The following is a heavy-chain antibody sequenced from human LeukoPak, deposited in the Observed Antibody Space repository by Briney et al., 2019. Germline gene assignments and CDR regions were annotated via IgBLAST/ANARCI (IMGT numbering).Heavy chain of an antibody. V-gene: IGHV3-53*01. J-gene: IGHJ3*02. Sequence: GGSLRLSCAASRFTFSSYCMSWVRQAPGKGLEWVSVIYSGGSTYYADSVKGRFTVSRDNSKNTLYLQMNSLRAEDTAVYYCARGGPNDAFDIWGQGTMVTVSS. CDR1: RFTFSSYC. D-gene: IGHD1-26*01. CDR3: ARGGPNDAFDI. CDR2: IYSGGST.